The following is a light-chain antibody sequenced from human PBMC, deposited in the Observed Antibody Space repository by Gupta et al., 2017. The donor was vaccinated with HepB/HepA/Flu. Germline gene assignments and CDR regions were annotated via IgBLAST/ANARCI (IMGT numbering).Light chain of an antibody. J-gene: IGKJ1*01. V-gene: IGKV1-17*01. CDR3: RQEDNCPRT. CDR2: DAS. Sequence: DIQMTQSPSSLSASVGDRVTITCRASQGIRNAFAWYQQRPGKNPTRLIFDASTLHIGVPSRFSGSGSGSEFTLTISSLQPEDFGVYYCRQEDNCPRTFGQGTRVEIK. CDR1: QGIRNA.